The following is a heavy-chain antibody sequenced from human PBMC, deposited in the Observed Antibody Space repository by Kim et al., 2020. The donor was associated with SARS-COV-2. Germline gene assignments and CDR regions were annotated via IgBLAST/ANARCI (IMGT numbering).Heavy chain of an antibody. CDR3: AKAQTGYSSSWYGGLDS. CDR1: GFIFDDYP. J-gene: IGHJ4*02. V-gene: IGHV3-9*01. Sequence: SLRLSCEASGFIFDDYPMHWVRQAPGKGLEWVSGISWNSGSIGYADSVKGRFTISRDNAKNSLSLQMNSLRDEDTALYYCAKAQTGYSSSWYGGLDSWGQGTLVTVAS. D-gene: IGHD6-13*01. CDR2: ISWNSGSI.